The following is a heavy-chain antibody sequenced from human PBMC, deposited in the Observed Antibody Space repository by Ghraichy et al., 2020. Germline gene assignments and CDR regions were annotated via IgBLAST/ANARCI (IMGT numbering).Heavy chain of an antibody. CDR3: ARAELRRIQLWSRDFDY. J-gene: IGHJ4*02. Sequence: ASVKVSCKASGYTFTGYYMHWVRQAPGQGLEWMGRINPNSGGTNYAQKFQGRVTMTRDTSISTAYMELSRLRSDDTAVYYCARAELRRIQLWSRDFDYWGQGTLVTVSS. CDR2: INPNSGGT. CDR1: GYTFTGYY. V-gene: IGHV1-2*06. D-gene: IGHD5-18*01.